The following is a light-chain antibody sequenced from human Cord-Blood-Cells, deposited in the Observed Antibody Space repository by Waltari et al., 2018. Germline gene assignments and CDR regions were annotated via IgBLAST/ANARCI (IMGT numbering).Light chain of an antibody. V-gene: IGKV1-5*03. Sequence: DIQMTQSPSTLSASVGDRGTITCRASQSISSWLAWYQQNPGKAPKLLIYKASSLESGVPSRFSGSGSGTEFTLTISSLQPDDFAPYYCQQYNSYSSITFGQGTRLEI. CDR1: QSISSW. CDR3: QQYNSYSSIT. J-gene: IGKJ5*01. CDR2: KAS.